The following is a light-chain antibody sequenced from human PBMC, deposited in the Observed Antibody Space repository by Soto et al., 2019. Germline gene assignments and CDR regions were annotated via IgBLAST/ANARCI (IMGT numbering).Light chain of an antibody. J-gene: IGKJ4*01. CDR3: QQRYNWPLT. V-gene: IGKV3D-20*02. CDR1: HSVSSSY. Sequence: EIVLTQSPGTLPLSPDERATLSCRASHSVSSSYLAWYQQKPGQAPRLLIYDASNRATGIPARFSGSGSATDFTLTISSLEPEDFAVYYCQQRYNWPLTFGGGTKVDI. CDR2: DAS.